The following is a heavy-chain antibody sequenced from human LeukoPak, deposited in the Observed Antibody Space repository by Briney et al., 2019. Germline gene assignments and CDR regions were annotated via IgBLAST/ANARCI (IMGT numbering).Heavy chain of an antibody. CDR1: GGSISSGSYY. D-gene: IGHD2-15*01. J-gene: IGHJ6*03. CDR2: VYTSGST. CDR3: ARVVVAATRWSLNYYYYYMDV. Sequence: SETLSLTCTVSGGSISSGSYYWSWIRQPAGKGLEWIGRVYTSGSTNYNPSLKSRVTISVDTSKNQFSLKLSSVTAADTAVYYCARVVVAATRWSLNYYYYYMDVWGKGTTVTISS. V-gene: IGHV4-61*02.